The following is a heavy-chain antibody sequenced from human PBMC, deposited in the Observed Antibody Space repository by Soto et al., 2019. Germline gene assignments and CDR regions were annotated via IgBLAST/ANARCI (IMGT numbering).Heavy chain of an antibody. D-gene: IGHD6-19*01. CDR3: AHSVVAGLGYYFDY. CDR1: GFSLSSTRVA. V-gene: IGHV2-5*02. J-gene: IGHJ4*02. Sequence: QITLKESGPTLVKPTQTLTLTCTFSGFSLSSTRVAVGWIRQPPGKALEWLALIYWDDDKRYSPFLKSRLTIPNHTSXNQVVLTMTNMDPVDTATYYCAHSVVAGLGYYFDYWGQGTLVTVSS. CDR2: IYWDDDK.